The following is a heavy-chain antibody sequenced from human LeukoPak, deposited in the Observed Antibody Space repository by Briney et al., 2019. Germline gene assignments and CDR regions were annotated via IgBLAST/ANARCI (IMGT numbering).Heavy chain of an antibody. D-gene: IGHD1-1*01. J-gene: IGHJ2*01. CDR3: ARLQRPDWYFDL. CDR1: GGSFSGYY. CDR2: INHSGST. Sequence: SETLSLTCAVYGGSFSGYYWSWIRQPPGKGLEWIGEINHSGSTNYNPSLKSRVTISVDTSKNQFSLKLSSVTAADTAVYYCARLQRPDWYFDLWGRGTLVTVSS. V-gene: IGHV4-34*01.